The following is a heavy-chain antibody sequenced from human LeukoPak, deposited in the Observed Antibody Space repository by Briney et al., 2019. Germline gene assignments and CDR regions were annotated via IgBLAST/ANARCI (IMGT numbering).Heavy chain of an antibody. CDR2: IYPGDSDT. Sequence: GETLKISCKGSGYSFTNYWIGWVRQMPGKGLEWMGIIYPGDSDTRYSPSFQGQVTISADKSISTAYLQWSSLKASDTAMYYCARRPTSGWNWNDNYSDYWGQGTLVTVSS. CDR1: GYSFTNYW. D-gene: IGHD1-1*01. CDR3: ARRPTSGWNWNDNYSDY. J-gene: IGHJ4*02. V-gene: IGHV5-51*01.